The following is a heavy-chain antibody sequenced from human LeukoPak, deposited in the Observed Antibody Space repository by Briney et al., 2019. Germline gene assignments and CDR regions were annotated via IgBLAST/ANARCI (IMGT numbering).Heavy chain of an antibody. CDR3: ASPRRYRSGWYESAFDI. Sequence: SETLSLTCALYGGSFSGYYWSWVRQPPGKGLEWIGEINHSGSTNYNPSLKRRVTISVDTSKNQSSLKLSSATAADTAVYYCASPRRYRSGWYESAFDIWGQGTMVTVSS. CDR1: GGSFSGYY. J-gene: IGHJ3*02. V-gene: IGHV4-34*01. CDR2: INHSGST. D-gene: IGHD6-19*01.